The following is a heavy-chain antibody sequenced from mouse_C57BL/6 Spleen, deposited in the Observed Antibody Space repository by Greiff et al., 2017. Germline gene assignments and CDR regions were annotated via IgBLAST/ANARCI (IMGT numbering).Heavy chain of an antibody. Sequence: QVQLQQQSGAELVKPGASVMLSCTASGYTFTEYTIHWVKQRSRQGLERIGWFYPGSGSIKYNEKFKDKATLTADKSSSTVYMELSRLTSEGSAVYFCARHEGSYPYAMDYWGQGTSVTVSS. J-gene: IGHJ4*01. CDR1: GYTFTEYT. CDR2: FYPGSGSI. D-gene: IGHD1-1*01. CDR3: ARHEGSYPYAMDY. V-gene: IGHV1-62-2*01.